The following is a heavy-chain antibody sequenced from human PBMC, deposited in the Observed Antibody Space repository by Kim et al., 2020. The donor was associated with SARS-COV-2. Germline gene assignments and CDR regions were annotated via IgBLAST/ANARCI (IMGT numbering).Heavy chain of an antibody. D-gene: IGHD4-17*01. Sequence: TKYGQKVQGGVIMTTDTSTNTAYMELWGLRSDDTAMYYCARGAYGDVSFDYWGQGTLVTVSS. V-gene: IGHV1-18*01. J-gene: IGHJ4*02. CDR2: T. CDR3: ARGAYGDVSFDY.